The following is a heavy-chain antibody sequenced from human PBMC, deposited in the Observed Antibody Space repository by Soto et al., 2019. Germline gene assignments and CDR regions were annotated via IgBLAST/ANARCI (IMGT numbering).Heavy chain of an antibody. V-gene: IGHV4-30-4*01. J-gene: IGHJ4*02. Sequence: SETLSLTCGVSGGSINSGDYYWSWIRQSPGKGLEWIGYIYYSGSTYYNPSLKSRSTISIDTSKNQFFLDVDSVTAADTAVYYCARLYTGYEAFDYWGQGTLVTVSS. CDR2: IYYSGST. CDR3: ARLYTGYEAFDY. D-gene: IGHD5-12*01. CDR1: GGSINSGDYY.